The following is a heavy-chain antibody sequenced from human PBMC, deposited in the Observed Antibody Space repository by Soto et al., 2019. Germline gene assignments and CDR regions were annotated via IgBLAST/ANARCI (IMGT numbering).Heavy chain of an antibody. CDR1: GGSISSSNW. CDR2: IYHSGST. J-gene: IGHJ6*01. Sequence: QVQLQESGPGLVKPSGTLSLTCAVSGGSISSSNWWSWVRQPPGKGLEWIGEIYHSGSTNYNPSLKSRVTLSVDKSKNQFALKLSSVTAADTAVYYCASLNSSSWSKLAERYYYYYGMDVW. V-gene: IGHV4-4*02. D-gene: IGHD6-13*01. CDR3: ASLNSSSWSKLAERYYYYYGMDV.